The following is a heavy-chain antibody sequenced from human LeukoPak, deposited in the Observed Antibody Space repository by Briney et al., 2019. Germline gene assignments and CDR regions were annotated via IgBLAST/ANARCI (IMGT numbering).Heavy chain of an antibody. CDR2: ISSGGST. Sequence: GGSLRLSCAASGFTVSSNYMSWVRQAPGKGLEWVSVISSGGSTNYADSVKGRFTISRDNSKNTLNLQMNSLRAEDTAVYYCARDSMIVGWYSQHWGQGTLVTVSS. D-gene: IGHD3-22*01. J-gene: IGHJ1*01. V-gene: IGHV3-66*01. CDR3: ARDSMIVGWYSQH. CDR1: GFTVSSNY.